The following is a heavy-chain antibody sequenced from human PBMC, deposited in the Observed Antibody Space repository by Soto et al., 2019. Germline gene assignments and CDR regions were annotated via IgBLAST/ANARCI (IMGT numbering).Heavy chain of an antibody. CDR3: ATVVPAAKTGSDAFDI. D-gene: IGHD2-2*01. V-gene: IGHV3-11*01. Sequence: QVQLVESGGGLVKPGGSLRLSCAASGFTFSDYYMSWIRQAQGKGLEWVSYISSSGSTIYYADSVKGRFTISRDNAKNSLYLQMNSLRAEDTAVYYCATVVPAAKTGSDAFDIWGQGTMVTVSS. J-gene: IGHJ3*02. CDR1: GFTFSDYY. CDR2: ISSSGSTI.